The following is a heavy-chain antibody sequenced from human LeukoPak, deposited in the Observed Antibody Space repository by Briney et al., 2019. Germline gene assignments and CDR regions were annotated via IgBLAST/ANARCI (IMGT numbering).Heavy chain of an antibody. Sequence: ASVTVSCKASGYTFTGYYMHWVRQAPGQGLEWMGWINPNSGGTNYAQKSQGRVTMTTDTSTSTAYMELRSLRSDDTAVYYCARVVGATPSYYYYYMDVWGKGTTVTVSS. D-gene: IGHD1-26*01. J-gene: IGHJ6*03. V-gene: IGHV1-2*02. CDR2: INPNSGGT. CDR3: ARVVGATPSYYYYYMDV. CDR1: GYTFTGYY.